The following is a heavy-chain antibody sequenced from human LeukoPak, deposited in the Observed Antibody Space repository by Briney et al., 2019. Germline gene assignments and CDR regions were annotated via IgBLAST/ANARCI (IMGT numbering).Heavy chain of an antibody. Sequence: ASVKVSCKASGGTFSSYAISWVRQAPGQGLEWMGRIIPILGIANYAQKFQGRVTITADKSTSTAYMELSSLRSEDTAVYYCARAKTPTAVADYWGQGTLVTVSS. D-gene: IGHD4-17*01. CDR2: IIPILGIA. V-gene: IGHV1-69*04. J-gene: IGHJ4*02. CDR1: GGTFSSYA. CDR3: ARAKTPTAVADY.